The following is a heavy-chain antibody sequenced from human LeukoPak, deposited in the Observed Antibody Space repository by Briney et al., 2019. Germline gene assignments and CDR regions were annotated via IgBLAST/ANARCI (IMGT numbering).Heavy chain of an antibody. Sequence: GGSLRLSCAASAFTFSHYGMHWVRQAPGKGLEWVSAISGSGGSTYYADSVKGRFTISRDNSKNTLYLQMNSLRAEDTAVYYCAKGRRIVVVPAAMCFDYWGQGTLVTVSS. CDR1: AFTFSHYG. CDR2: ISGSGGST. V-gene: IGHV3-23*01. D-gene: IGHD2-2*01. J-gene: IGHJ4*02. CDR3: AKGRRIVVVPAAMCFDY.